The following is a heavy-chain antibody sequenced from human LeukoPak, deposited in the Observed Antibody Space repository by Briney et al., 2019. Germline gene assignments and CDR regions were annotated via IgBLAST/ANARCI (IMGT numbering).Heavy chain of an antibody. Sequence: GGSLRLSCAASGFTFSSYWMHWVRQAPGKGLVWVSRIISDGSSTSYADSVKGRFTISGDNAKNTLYLQMNSLRAEDTAVYYCARDYYYYGMDVWGQGTTVTVSS. J-gene: IGHJ6*02. CDR2: IISDGSST. CDR3: ARDYYYYGMDV. CDR1: GFTFSSYW. V-gene: IGHV3-74*01.